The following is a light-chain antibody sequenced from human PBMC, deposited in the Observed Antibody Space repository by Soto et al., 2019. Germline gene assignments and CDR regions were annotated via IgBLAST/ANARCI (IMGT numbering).Light chain of an antibody. Sequence: EIVFTQSPATLSLSPGERATLSCRASQSVSSYLAWYPQKPGQAPRLLIYGASTRANGIPARLSGSGSGTELTLTISSLQSADFAVYDCQQRSNWPTITFGQGTRLEIK. CDR1: QSVSSY. CDR3: QQRSNWPTIT. CDR2: GAS. V-gene: IGKV3-11*01. J-gene: IGKJ5*01.